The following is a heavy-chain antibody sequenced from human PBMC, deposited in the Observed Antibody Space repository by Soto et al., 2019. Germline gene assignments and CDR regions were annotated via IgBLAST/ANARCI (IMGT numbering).Heavy chain of an antibody. CDR1: GFTFSSYA. J-gene: IGHJ6*03. V-gene: IGHV3-23*01. CDR3: AKACSSTSCFLGYYYMDV. D-gene: IGHD2-2*01. CDR2: ISGSGGST. Sequence: EVQLLESGGGLVQPGGSLRLSCAASGFTFSSYAMSWVRQAPGKGLEWVSAISGSGGSTYYADSVKGRFTISRDNSKNTLYLQMNSLRAEDTAVYYCAKACSSTSCFLGYYYMDVWGKGTTVTVSS.